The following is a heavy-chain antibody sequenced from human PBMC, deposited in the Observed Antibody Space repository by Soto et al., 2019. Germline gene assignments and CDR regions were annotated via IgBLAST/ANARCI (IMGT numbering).Heavy chain of an antibody. D-gene: IGHD2-21*01. CDR3: ARSAIDDDCYHYLDT. CDR2: IIPYNGNT. V-gene: IGHV1-45*02. Sequence: SVKVPSKASGYFFTYRSLYSLRHSPGQALEWMGWIIPYNGNTNYAQKFQDRFSITRESSLSTVYMELRSLRSDDTGMYYCARSAIDDDCYHYLDTWGQGTLVTV. J-gene: IGHJ5*01. CDR1: GYFFTYRS.